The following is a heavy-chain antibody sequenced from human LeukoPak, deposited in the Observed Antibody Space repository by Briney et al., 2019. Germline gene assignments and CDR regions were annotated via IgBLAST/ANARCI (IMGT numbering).Heavy chain of an antibody. CDR3: AKVGWYGDLEH. V-gene: IGHV3-23*01. CDR1: GFPFGTYG. Sequence: GGSLRLSCEGSGFPFGTYGMTWVRHAPGRRLEWVATISGSGVSIYYADSVKDRFTISRDNNENTVSLQMNSLRVEDTALYYCAKVGWYGDLEHWGQGTQVAVSS. CDR2: ISGSGVSI. D-gene: IGHD3-10*01. J-gene: IGHJ1*01.